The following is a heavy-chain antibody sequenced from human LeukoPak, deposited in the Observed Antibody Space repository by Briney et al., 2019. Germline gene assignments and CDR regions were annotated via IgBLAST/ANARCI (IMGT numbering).Heavy chain of an antibody. J-gene: IGHJ4*02. CDR1: GFTFSSYG. CDR2: ISYDGSNK. CDR3: ARVNYGDYLPSFDY. D-gene: IGHD4-17*01. V-gene: IGHV3-30*03. Sequence: GGSLRLSCAASGFTFSSYGMHWVRQAPGKGLEWVAVISYDGSNKYYADSVKGRFTISRDNAKNSLYLQMNSLRAEDTAVYYCARVNYGDYLPSFDYWGQGTLVTVSS.